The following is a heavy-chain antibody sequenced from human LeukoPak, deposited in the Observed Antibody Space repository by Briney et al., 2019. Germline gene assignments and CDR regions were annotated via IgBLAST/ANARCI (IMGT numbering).Heavy chain of an antibody. CDR1: GGSISSGDYY. D-gene: IGHD6-19*01. V-gene: IGHV4-30-4*08. J-gene: IGHJ1*01. CDR3: ARGTVAGRRGDFQH. Sequence: SETLSLTCTVSGGSISSGDYYWSWIRQPPGKGLEWIGYIYYSGSTYYNPSLKSRVTISVDTSKNQFSLKLSSVTAADTAVYYCARGTVAGRRGDFQHWGQGTLVTVSS. CDR2: IYYSGST.